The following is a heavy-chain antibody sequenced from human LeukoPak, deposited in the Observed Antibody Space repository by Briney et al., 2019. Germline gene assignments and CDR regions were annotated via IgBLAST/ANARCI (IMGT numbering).Heavy chain of an antibody. J-gene: IGHJ5*02. V-gene: IGHV1-2*06. CDR1: GYTFTDYY. D-gene: IGHD2-2*01. CDR3: ARDPWGGDIVVVPAAVHDP. CDR2: INPNSGGT. Sequence: APVKVSCKASGYTFTDYYIHWVRQAPGQGLEWMGRINPNSGGTNYAQKFQGRVTMTRDTSISTAYMELSRLRSDDTAVFYCARDPWGGDIVVVPAAVHDPWGQGTLVTVSS.